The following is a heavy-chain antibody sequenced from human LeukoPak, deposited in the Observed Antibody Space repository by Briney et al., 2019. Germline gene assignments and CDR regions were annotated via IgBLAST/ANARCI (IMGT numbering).Heavy chain of an antibody. V-gene: IGHV4-34*01. D-gene: IGHD6-25*01. CDR1: GGTFSGYY. CDR2: INHSGST. CDR3: ARGRRRSNGWAFDY. J-gene: IGHJ4*02. Sequence: PSETLSLTCAVYGGTFSGYYWSWIRQPPGKGLGWIGEINHSGSTNYNPSLKSRVTISGDTSKNQFSLNRSTVTAADTAVYSRARGRRRSNGWAFDYWGQGTLVTVSS.